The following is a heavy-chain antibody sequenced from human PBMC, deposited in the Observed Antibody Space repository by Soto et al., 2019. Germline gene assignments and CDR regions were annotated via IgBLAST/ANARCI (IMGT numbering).Heavy chain of an antibody. D-gene: IGHD3-3*01. J-gene: IGHJ4*02. CDR2: ISYDGSNK. V-gene: IGHV3-30*18. CDR3: AKDGNYDFWSGYYVSY. CDR1: GFTFSSYG. Sequence: VQLVESGGGVVQPGRSLRLSCAASGFTFSSYGMHWVRQAPGKGLEWVAVISYDGSNKYYADSVKGRFTISRDNSKNTLYLQMNSLRAEDTAVYYCAKDGNYDFWSGYYVSYWGQGTLVTVSS.